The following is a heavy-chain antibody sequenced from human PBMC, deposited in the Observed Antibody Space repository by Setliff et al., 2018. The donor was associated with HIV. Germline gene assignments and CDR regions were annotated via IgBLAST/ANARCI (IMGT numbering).Heavy chain of an antibody. V-gene: IGHV3-23*01. CDR3: ANRLRGYNKWYYFDY. D-gene: IGHD1-1*01. Sequence: PGGSLRLSCAASGFTFSSYWMSWVRQAPGKGLEWVATMSGSTGDTYYADSVKGRFTISRDNSKNTLSLQVNSLGAEDTAVYYCANRLRGYNKWYYFDYWGQGTLVTVSS. J-gene: IGHJ4*02. CDR1: GFTFSSYW. CDR2: MSGSTGDT.